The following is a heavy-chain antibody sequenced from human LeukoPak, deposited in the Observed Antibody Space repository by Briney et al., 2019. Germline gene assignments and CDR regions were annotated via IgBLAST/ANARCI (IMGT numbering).Heavy chain of an antibody. J-gene: IGHJ4*02. CDR3: ATYRQVLLPFES. Sequence: PGWSLRLSCEASGFTFSTFAMIWVRQPPGKGLEWVSSIFPSGGEIHYADSVRGRFTISRDNSKSTLSLQMNSLRAEDTAIYYCATYRQVLLPFESWGQGTLVTVSS. CDR1: GFTFSTFA. D-gene: IGHD2-8*02. CDR2: IFPSGGEI. V-gene: IGHV3-23*01.